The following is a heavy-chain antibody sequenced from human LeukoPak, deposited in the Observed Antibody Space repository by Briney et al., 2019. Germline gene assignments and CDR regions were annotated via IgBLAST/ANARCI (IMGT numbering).Heavy chain of an antibody. D-gene: IGHD3-10*01. V-gene: IGHV4-38-2*01. Sequence: PSETLSLTCAVSGYSISSGYYWGWIRQPPGKGLEWIGSIYHSGSTYYNPSLKSRVTISVDTSKNQFSLKLNSVTAADTAVYYCAGVIITYYFDYWGQGTLVTVSS. CDR2: IYHSGST. J-gene: IGHJ4*02. CDR1: GYSISSGYY. CDR3: AGVIITYYFDY.